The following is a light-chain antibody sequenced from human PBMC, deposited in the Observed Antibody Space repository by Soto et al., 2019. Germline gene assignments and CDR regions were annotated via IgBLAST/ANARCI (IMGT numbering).Light chain of an antibody. CDR2: SAS. J-gene: IGKJ5*01. CDR3: QQYNDWPIT. V-gene: IGKV3-15*01. CDR1: QSVSDN. Sequence: EIIMTQTPATLSVSSGERVTLSCRASQSVSDNVAWYQQRPGQSPRLLMHSASARAAGLPARFSGSGSGTEFSLSIHSLQSEDFAVYFCQQYNDWPITFGQGTRLEI.